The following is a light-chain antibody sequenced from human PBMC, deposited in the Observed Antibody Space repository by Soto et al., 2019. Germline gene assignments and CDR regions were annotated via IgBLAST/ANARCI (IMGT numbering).Light chain of an antibody. Sequence: QSALTQPRSVSGSPGQSVTISCTGTSSDVGRYIFVSWYQKHPGKAPKLILYDAYKRPSGVPGRFSGSKSGNTASLAITGLQAEDEADYYCQSYDTSLSGSWVFGGGTKLTVL. CDR2: DAY. CDR1: SSDVGRYIF. J-gene: IGLJ3*02. CDR3: QSYDTSLSGSWV. V-gene: IGLV2-11*01.